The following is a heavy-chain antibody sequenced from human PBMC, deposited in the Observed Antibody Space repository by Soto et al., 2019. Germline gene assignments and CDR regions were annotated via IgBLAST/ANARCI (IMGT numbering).Heavy chain of an antibody. V-gene: IGHV3-48*02. J-gene: IGHJ6*02. Sequence: GGSLRLSCAASGFTFSSYSMNWVRQAPGKGLEWVSYISSSSSTIYYADSVKGRFTISRDNAKNSLYLQMNSLRDEDTAVYYCAREGNYLQDYYYGMDVWGQGTTVTVSS. CDR1: GFTFSSYS. CDR2: ISSSSSTI. D-gene: IGHD4-4*01. CDR3: AREGNYLQDYYYGMDV.